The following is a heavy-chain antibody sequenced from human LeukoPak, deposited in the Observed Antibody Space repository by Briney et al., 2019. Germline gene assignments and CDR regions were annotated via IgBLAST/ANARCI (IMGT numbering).Heavy chain of an antibody. CDR2: IYYTGST. D-gene: IGHD3-10*01. Sequence: PSETLSLTCTVSGGSISNYYGSWIRQPPGKGLEWIGYIYYTGSTNYNPSLKSRVAISVDTSKKEFSLKLTSVVAADTAVYYCARVAKHFRGGLSFYFMDVWGIGTTVTISS. CDR1: GGSISNYY. CDR3: ARVAKHFRGGLSFYFMDV. V-gene: IGHV4-59*01. J-gene: IGHJ6*03.